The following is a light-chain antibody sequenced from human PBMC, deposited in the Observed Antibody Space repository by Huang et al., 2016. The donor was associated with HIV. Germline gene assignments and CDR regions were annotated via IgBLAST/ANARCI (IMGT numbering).Light chain of an antibody. CDR3: HLYGASPPDP. J-gene: IGKJ2*01. V-gene: IGKV3-20*01. Sequence: ETVLTPFSGTLSLSPGERATLSCRTSQSVISDYLAWCQQKPGQAPRLLIYGTSNRAAGIPDRFTGGRSGTDFTLTISGIEPEDFAMYYCHLYGASPPDPFGQGTKLEIK. CDR2: GTS. CDR1: QSVISDY.